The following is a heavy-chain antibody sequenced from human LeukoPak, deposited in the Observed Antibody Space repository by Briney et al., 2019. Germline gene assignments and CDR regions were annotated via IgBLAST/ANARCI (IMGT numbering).Heavy chain of an antibody. CDR2: IYYSGST. Sequence: SQTLSLTCTVSGGSISSGDYYWSWIRQPPGKGLEWIGYIYYSGSTYYNPSLKSRVTISVDTSKNQFSLKLSSVTAADTAVYYCAREVRPWVAYFDYWGQGTLVTVSS. J-gene: IGHJ4*02. V-gene: IGHV4-30-4*01. CDR1: GGSISSGDYY. CDR3: AREVRPWVAYFDY. D-gene: IGHD2-15*01.